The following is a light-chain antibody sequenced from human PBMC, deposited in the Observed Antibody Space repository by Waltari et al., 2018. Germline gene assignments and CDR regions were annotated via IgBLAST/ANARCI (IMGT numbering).Light chain of an antibody. J-gene: IGLJ3*02. CDR3: AAWDDSLSGPGV. Sequence: QSVLTQPPSASGTPGQRVTISCSGSSSNIGSDFLYWYQQLPGTAPKLLVYRNNRRPSGLPALFPGSKSGTSASLAISGLRSWDEAEYYCAAWDDSLSGPGVFGGGTKLTVL. CDR2: RNN. CDR1: SSNIGSDF. V-gene: IGLV1-47*01.